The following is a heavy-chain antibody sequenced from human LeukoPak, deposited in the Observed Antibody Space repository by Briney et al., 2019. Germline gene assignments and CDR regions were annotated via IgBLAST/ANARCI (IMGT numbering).Heavy chain of an antibody. CDR3: ARDFSLYSFYYAMDV. Sequence: GGSLRLSCAASGFTFSSYAMHWVRQAPGKGLEWVAVISYDGSNKYYADSVKGRFTISRDNSKDTLYLQMNSLRDEDTAVYHCARDFSLYSFYYAMDVWGQGTTVTVSS. V-gene: IGHV3-30-3*01. CDR2: ISYDGSNK. J-gene: IGHJ6*02. D-gene: IGHD3-3*01. CDR1: GFTFSSYA.